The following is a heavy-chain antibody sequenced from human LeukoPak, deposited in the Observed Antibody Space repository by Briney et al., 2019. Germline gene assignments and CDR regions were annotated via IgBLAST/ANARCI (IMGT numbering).Heavy chain of an antibody. J-gene: IGHJ5*02. Sequence: GGSLRLSCAASGFSFSKSAMTWVRQAPGKGLEYVSGIGAGGDNRGYADSVKGRFTISRDNSKNTLYLQMSSLRAEDTAVYYCAKREPGPNWFDPWGLGTLVTVSS. CDR1: GFSFSKSA. V-gene: IGHV3-23*01. CDR3: AKREPGPNWFDP. CDR2: IGAGGDNR. D-gene: IGHD2-8*02.